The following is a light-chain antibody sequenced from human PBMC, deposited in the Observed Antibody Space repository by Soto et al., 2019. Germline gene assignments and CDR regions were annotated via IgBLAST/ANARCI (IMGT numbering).Light chain of an antibody. Sequence: QSALTQPPSASGSPGQLVTISCTGTGSDVGGYNYVSWYQQHPGKAPKLIIYEVSQRPSGVPDRFSGSKSGNTASLTVSGLQAEDEADYYCSSYAGSNFWVFGGGTKLTVL. CDR2: EVS. J-gene: IGLJ3*02. CDR3: SSYAGSNFWV. CDR1: GSDVGGYNY. V-gene: IGLV2-8*01.